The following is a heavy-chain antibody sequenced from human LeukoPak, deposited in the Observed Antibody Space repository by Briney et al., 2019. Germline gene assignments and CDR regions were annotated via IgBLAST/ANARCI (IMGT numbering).Heavy chain of an antibody. CDR3: ARVHCSGGSCYSSVLYSYYGMDV. CDR2: ISSSGSTI. J-gene: IGHJ6*02. Sequence: GGSLRLSCAASGFTFSDYYMSWIRQAPGKGLEWVSYISSSGSTIYYADSVKGRFTISRDNAKNSLYLQMNSLRAEDTAVYYCARVHCSGGSCYSSVLYSYYGMDVWGQGTTVTVSS. CDR1: GFTFSDYY. V-gene: IGHV3-11*01. D-gene: IGHD2-15*01.